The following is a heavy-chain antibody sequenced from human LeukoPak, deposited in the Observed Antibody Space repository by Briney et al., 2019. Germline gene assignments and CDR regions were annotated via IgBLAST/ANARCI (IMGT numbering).Heavy chain of an antibody. J-gene: IGHJ6*03. V-gene: IGHV1-58*02. CDR3: VLDQGRYFYYMDV. CDR2: IVVGSGNT. D-gene: IGHD2-2*01. CDR1: GFTFSSSA. Sequence: SVKVSCKASGFTFSSSAMQWVRQARGQRLEWIGWIVVGSGNTNYAQKFQERVTITRDMSTSTAYMELSSLRSEDTAVYFCVLDQGRYFYYMDVWGRGTTVTISS.